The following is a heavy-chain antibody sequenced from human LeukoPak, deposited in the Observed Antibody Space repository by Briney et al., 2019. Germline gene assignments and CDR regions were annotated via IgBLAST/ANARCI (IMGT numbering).Heavy chain of an antibody. CDR2: IFYSGTT. V-gene: IGHV4-39*01. CDR3: ARQGRGGRFYFDY. D-gene: IGHD3-10*01. J-gene: IGHJ4*02. CDR1: GFTVSSNY. Sequence: GSLRLSCAASGFTVSSNYMSWVRQAPGKGLEWIGSIFYSGTTYYNPPLKSRVTISVDTSKNQFSLRLSSVTAADTAVYYCARQGRGGRFYFDYWGQGTPVTVSS.